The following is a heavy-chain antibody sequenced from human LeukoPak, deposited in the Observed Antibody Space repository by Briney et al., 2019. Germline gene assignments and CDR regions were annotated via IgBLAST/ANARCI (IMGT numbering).Heavy chain of an antibody. CDR2: VWYDGTNK. Sequence: PGRSLRLSCAASGFPFSSYGMHWVRQAPGRGLEWVAGVWYDGTNKYYADSVKGRFTISRDNSRNTLYLQMNSLRVEDTAMYSCARDPAGNRGNFDYWGQGTLVTVSS. D-gene: IGHD6-13*01. J-gene: IGHJ4*02. V-gene: IGHV3-33*01. CDR1: GFPFSSYG. CDR3: ARDPAGNRGNFDY.